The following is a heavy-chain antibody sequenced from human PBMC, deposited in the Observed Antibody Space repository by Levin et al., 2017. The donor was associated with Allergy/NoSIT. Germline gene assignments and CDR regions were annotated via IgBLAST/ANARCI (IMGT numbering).Heavy chain of an antibody. CDR2: FAYSGYT. D-gene: IGHD4-17*01. Sequence: PGGSLRLSCTVSGGSLTSSTYPWAWVRQPPGRGLEWIGTFAYSGYTYYNPSLQSRLTISVDTSKNQFSLRLTSMTATDTAMYYCARRVTTGHWFLDLWGRGTLVTVSS. V-gene: IGHV4-39*01. CDR1: GGSLTSSTYP. CDR3: ARRVTTGHWFLDL. J-gene: IGHJ2*01.